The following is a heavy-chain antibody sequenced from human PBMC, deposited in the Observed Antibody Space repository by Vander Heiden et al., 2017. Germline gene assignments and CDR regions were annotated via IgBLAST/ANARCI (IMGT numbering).Heavy chain of an antibody. CDR3: AKAGPTGDYYSYYGMDV. CDR1: GFTFSRYA. Sequence: EMQLLESGGGLVQPGGSLRLSCAASGFTFSRYAMNWVRQAPGKGLECVSTSNGDNGNTYYSDSVKGRFTISRDNSKNTLYLQMHSLRAEDTAVYYCAKAGPTGDYYSYYGMDVWGQGTTVTVSS. V-gene: IGHV3-23*01. CDR2: SNGDNGNT. J-gene: IGHJ6*02.